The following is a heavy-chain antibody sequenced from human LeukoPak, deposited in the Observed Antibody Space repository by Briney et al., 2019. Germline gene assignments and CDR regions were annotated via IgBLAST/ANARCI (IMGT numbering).Heavy chain of an antibody. CDR2: IYYSGST. J-gene: IGHJ6*02. CDR3: ARDSAGGSYSSSWYNPLYYYYGMDV. D-gene: IGHD6-13*01. Sequence: SETLSLTCSVSGGSISSYYWSWIRQPPGKGLEWIGYIYYSGSTNYNPSLKSRVTISVDTSKNQFSLKLSSVTAADTAVYYCARDSAGGSYSSSWYNPLYYYYGMDVWGQGTTVTVSS. V-gene: IGHV4-59*01. CDR1: GGSISSYY.